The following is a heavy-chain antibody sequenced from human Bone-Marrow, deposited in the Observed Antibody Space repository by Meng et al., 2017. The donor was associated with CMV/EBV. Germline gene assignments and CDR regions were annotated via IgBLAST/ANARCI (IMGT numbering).Heavy chain of an antibody. CDR3: ARQSAVAGTSNFAY. Sequence: GESLKISCAASGFTFSSYSMNWVRQAPGKGLEWVSSISSSSSYIYYADSVKGRFTISRDNAKNSLYLQMNSLRAEDTAVYYCARQSAVAGTSNFAYWGQGSRVTRSS. CDR1: GFTFSSYS. V-gene: IGHV3-21*01. D-gene: IGHD6-19*01. J-gene: IGHJ4*02. CDR2: ISSSSSYI.